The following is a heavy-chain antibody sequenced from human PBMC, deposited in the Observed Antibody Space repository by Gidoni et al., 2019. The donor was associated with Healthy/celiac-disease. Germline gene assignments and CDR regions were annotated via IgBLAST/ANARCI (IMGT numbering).Heavy chain of an antibody. V-gene: IGHV3-30*18. CDR2: ISYDGSNK. Sequence: QVQLVESGGGVVQPGRSLRLSCAASGFTFSSYGMHWVRQAPGKGLEWVAVISYDGSNKYYADSVKGRFTISRDNSKNTLYLQMNSLRAEDTAVYYCAKGYYYGSGTPEGFDYWGQGTLVTVSS. CDR1: GFTFSSYG. D-gene: IGHD3-10*01. J-gene: IGHJ4*02. CDR3: AKGYYYGSGTPEGFDY.